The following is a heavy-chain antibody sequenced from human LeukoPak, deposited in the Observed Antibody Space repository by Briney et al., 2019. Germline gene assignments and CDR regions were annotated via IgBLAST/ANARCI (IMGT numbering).Heavy chain of an antibody. J-gene: IGHJ4*02. CDR3: ARISGDAWNIIDY. CDR1: DYSISNSNW. Sequence: SETLSLTCSVSDYSISNSNWWGWIQQPPGKGLEWIGNIYYSGGIYYNPSLKSRVTMTVDTSKNQFSLKLSSVTAVDTATYYCARISGDAWNIIDYWGQGILVTVSS. CDR2: IYYSGGI. D-gene: IGHD2-15*01. V-gene: IGHV4-28*05.